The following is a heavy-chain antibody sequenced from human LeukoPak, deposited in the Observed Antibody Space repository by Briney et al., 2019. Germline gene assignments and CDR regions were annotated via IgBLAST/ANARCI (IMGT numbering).Heavy chain of an antibody. CDR2: INHSGST. CDR3: ATISRRGAHDY. V-gene: IGHV4-34*01. CDR1: GGSFSGYY. D-gene: IGHD3-10*01. Sequence: PSETLSLTCAVYGGSFSGYYWSWIRQPPGKGLEWIGEINHSGSTNYNPSLKSRVTISVDTSKNQFSLKLSSVTAADTAVYYCATISRRGAHDYWGQGTLVTVSS. J-gene: IGHJ4*02.